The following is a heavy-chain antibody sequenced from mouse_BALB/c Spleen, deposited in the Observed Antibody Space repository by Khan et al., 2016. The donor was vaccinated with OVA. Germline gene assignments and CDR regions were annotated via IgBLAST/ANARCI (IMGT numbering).Heavy chain of an antibody. V-gene: IGHV2-3*01. CDR3: ASFGLRRSYAMDY. J-gene: IGHJ4*01. Sequence: QVQLKESGPGLAAPSQSLSITCTVSGFSLTSYGVNWVRQPPGKGLEWLGVIWGDGSTNYHSALKSRLRISKDNSTSQVFFKLNSLQTDATATYYCASFGLRRSYAMDYWGQGTSVTVSS. CDR1: GFSLTSYG. CDR2: IWGDGST. D-gene: IGHD2-4*01.